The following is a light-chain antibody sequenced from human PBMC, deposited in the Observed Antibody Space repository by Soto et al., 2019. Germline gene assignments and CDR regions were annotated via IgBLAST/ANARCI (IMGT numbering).Light chain of an antibody. CDR2: GSS. V-gene: IGKV3-20*01. Sequence: EIVLTQSPGTLSLSPGERATLSCRASQSISSNYLAWYQQKPGQAPGLLIYGSSSRATGIPERFSGSGSGTDFTLTINRVEPEDFAIYYCQQYGGAPWTFGQGTKVEIK. CDR3: QQYGGAPWT. J-gene: IGKJ1*01. CDR1: QSISSNY.